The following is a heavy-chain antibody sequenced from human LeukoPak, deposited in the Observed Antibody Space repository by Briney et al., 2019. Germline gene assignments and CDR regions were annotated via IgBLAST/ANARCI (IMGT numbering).Heavy chain of an antibody. CDR1: GFTLSSYS. CDR2: ISSSSSYI. J-gene: IGHJ4*02. Sequence: GGSLRLSCAASGFTLSSYSMNWVRQAPGKGLEWVSSISSSSSYIYYADSVKGRFTISRDNAKNSLYLQMNSLRAEDTAVYYCAAEKIVGAVFDYWGQGTLVTVSS. CDR3: AAEKIVGAVFDY. V-gene: IGHV3-21*01. D-gene: IGHD1-26*01.